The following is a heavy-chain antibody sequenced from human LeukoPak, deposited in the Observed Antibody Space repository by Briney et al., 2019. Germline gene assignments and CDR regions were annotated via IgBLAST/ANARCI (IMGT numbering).Heavy chain of an antibody. Sequence: SETLSLTCTVSGGSISSGGYYWSWIRQHPGKGLEWIGYIYYSGSTYYNPSLKSRVTISVDTSKNQFSLKLSSVTAADTAVYYCARGSGTTGYYYYMDVWGKGTTVTVSS. CDR2: IYYSGST. J-gene: IGHJ6*03. V-gene: IGHV4-31*03. D-gene: IGHD1-7*01. CDR3: ARGSGTTGYYYYMDV. CDR1: GGSISSGGYY.